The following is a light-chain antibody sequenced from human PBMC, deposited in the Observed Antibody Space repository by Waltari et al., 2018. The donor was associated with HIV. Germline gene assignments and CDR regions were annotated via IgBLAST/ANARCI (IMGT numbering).Light chain of an antibody. CDR3: SLYTGTTNVL. Sequence: QSALTQPPSVSGSPGQSVSISCTGSRSDVGRYNPVSWYQQPPGTAPKLIIYEVNNRPSGVPDRFSGSQSGNTASLTISGLQAEDEADYYCSLYTGTTNVLFGGGTKLTVL. V-gene: IGLV2-18*01. J-gene: IGLJ2*01. CDR1: RSDVGRYNP. CDR2: EVN.